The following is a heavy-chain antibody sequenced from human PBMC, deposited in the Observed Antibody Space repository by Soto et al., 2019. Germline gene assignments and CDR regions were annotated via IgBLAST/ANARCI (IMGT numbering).Heavy chain of an antibody. CDR3: AKLRGRGIFEY. D-gene: IGHD1-26*01. J-gene: IGHJ4*02. CDR1: GFSFGVYA. CDR2: ISGGIGST. Sequence: EVQLLESGGGLIQPGRSLRLSCAASGFSFGVYAMSWVRQAPGKGLEWVATISGGIGSTYYADAVKGRFTISRDIARSTLDLKMNSLRVEDTAIYYCAKLRGRGIFEYWGQGTMVTISS. V-gene: IGHV3-23*01.